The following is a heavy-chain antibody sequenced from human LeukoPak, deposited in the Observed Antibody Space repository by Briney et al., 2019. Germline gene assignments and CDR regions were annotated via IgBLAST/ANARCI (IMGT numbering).Heavy chain of an antibody. Sequence: ASVKVSCKASGYTFTSYGISWVRQAPGQGLEWMGGIIPIFGTANYAQKFQGRVTITADESTSTAYMELSSLRSEDTAVYYCARVGHYGSGSYYFDYWGQGTLVTVSS. CDR3: ARVGHYGSGSYYFDY. D-gene: IGHD3-10*01. V-gene: IGHV1-69*13. CDR2: IIPIFGTA. J-gene: IGHJ4*02. CDR1: GYTFTSYG.